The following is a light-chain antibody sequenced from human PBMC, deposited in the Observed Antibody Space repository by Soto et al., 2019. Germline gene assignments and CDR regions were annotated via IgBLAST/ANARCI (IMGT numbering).Light chain of an antibody. CDR1: ASDVGKYNY. Sequence: QSALTQPASVSGSPGQSITISCSGTASDVGKYNYVSWYQHHPDKAPKLMIYEVSNRPSGVSNRFSGSKSGNTASLTISGRQAEDEADYYCSSYTTTTPLEVFGTGTKLTVL. J-gene: IGLJ1*01. V-gene: IGLV2-14*01. CDR2: EVS. CDR3: SSYTTTTPLEV.